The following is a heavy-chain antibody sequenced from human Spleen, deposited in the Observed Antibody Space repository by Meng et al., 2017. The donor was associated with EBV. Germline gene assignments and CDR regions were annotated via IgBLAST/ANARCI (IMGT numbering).Heavy chain of an antibody. V-gene: IGHV4-61*01. CDR1: CGSVSSDTHY. CDR3: ARAVGPDCSSTSCPFDY. D-gene: IGHD2-2*01. CDR2: ISYSGST. Sequence: HVRLRQTSTELCKPAEHLSLTCLSPCGSVSSDTHYWNWIRQPPGKALEWIGYISYSGSTNYNPSLKSRVTISVDTSKNQFSLKLSSVTAADTAVFYCARAVGPDCSSTSCPFDYWGQGTLVTVSS. J-gene: IGHJ4*02.